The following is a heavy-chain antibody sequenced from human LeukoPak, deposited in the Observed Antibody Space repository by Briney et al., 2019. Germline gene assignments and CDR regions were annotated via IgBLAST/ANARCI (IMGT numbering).Heavy chain of an antibody. Sequence: GGSLSLSCAASRFTFDHYIMHWVRQAPGKGLEWVSLISWDGGSTYYADSVKGRFTISRDNSKNSLYLQMNSLRTEDTALYYCAKQGGGATGFDYWGQGTLVTVSS. D-gene: IGHD3-16*01. CDR3: AKQGGGATGFDY. CDR1: RFTFDHYI. J-gene: IGHJ4*02. V-gene: IGHV3-43*01. CDR2: ISWDGGST.